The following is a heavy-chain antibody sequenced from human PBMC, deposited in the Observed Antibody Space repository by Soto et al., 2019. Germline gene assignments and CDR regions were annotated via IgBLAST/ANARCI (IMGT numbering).Heavy chain of an antibody. D-gene: IGHD6-13*01. J-gene: IGHJ4*02. CDR1: GGSIRSSNW. V-gene: IGHV4-4*02. CDR2: IYHSGST. CDR3: ARGLVIAAAGRLGYYFDY. Sequence: SATLSLTCAVSGGSIRSSNWWSWVRHPPGKGLEWIGEIYHSGSTNYNPSLKSRVTIAVDKSKNQFSLKLSSVTAADTAVYYCARGLVIAAAGRLGYYFDYWGQGTLVTVS.